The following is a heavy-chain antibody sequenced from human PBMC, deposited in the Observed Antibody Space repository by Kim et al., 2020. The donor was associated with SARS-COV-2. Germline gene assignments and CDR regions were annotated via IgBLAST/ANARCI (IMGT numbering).Heavy chain of an antibody. D-gene: IGHD5-12*01. CDR1: GFTFSSYW. V-gene: IGHV3-7*01. CDR3: ARGGRGDS. CDR2: IKQDGSVE. Sequence: GVLRLSCAASGFTFSSYWMSWVRQAPGKGLEWVANIKQDGSVEYYVGSVKGRFTISRDNAENSLFLQMNSLRAEDTAVYYCARGGRGDSWGQGALVTVSS. J-gene: IGHJ4*02.